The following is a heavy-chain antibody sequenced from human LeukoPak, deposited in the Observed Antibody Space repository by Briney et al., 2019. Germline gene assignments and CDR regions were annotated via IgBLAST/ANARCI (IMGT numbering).Heavy chain of an antibody. V-gene: IGHV1-2*02. J-gene: IGHJ4*02. CDR1: GYTFTGYY. D-gene: IGHD6-6*01. Sequence: ASVKVSCKASGYTFTGYYIHWVRQAPGQGLEWMGWINPNSGGTNYALKFQGRVTMTRDTSIDTAYMELRRLRSDDTAVYYCAREVAARHGVIDYWGQGTLVTVSS. CDR2: INPNSGGT. CDR3: AREVAARHGVIDY.